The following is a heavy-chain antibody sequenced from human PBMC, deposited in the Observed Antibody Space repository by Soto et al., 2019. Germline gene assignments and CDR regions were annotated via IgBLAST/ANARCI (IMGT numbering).Heavy chain of an antibody. Sequence: EVQLAESGGGLVLTGGSLRLSCAASGFSFVSYWMHWVRQVPGEGLAWGSRINGNAHNSDYADSVKGRFTISRDNAMNRLYLQMDSLRADDTGVYYCVRDFRGAVAGSEFDHWGQGTLVTVSS. CDR2: INGNAHNS. D-gene: IGHD6-19*01. V-gene: IGHV3-74*01. J-gene: IGHJ4*02. CDR1: GFSFVSYW. CDR3: VRDFRGAVAGSEFDH.